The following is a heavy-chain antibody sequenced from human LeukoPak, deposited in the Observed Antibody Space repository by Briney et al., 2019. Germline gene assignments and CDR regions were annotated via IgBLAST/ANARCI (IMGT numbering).Heavy chain of an antibody. V-gene: IGHV3-7*01. CDR2: IKQDGSEK. CDR1: GSTFSSYW. CDR3: ARGYGGNSGRLYYFDY. Sequence: GGSLRLSCAASGSTFSSYWMSWVRQAPGKGLEWVANIKQDGSEKYYVDSVKGRFTISRDNAKNSLYLQMNSLRAEDTAVYYCARGYGGNSGRLYYFDYWGQGTLVTVSS. D-gene: IGHD4-23*01. J-gene: IGHJ4*02.